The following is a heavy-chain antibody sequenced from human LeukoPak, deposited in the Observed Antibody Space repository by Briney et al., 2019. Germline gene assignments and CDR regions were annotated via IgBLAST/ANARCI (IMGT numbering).Heavy chain of an antibody. D-gene: IGHD2/OR15-2a*01. Sequence: GGSLRLSCAASGFTFTTYTMTWVRQAPGKGLEWVSSITATSTSMYYADSVKGRFTISRDNAKNSLYLQMNSLRAEDTAVYYCAKDGTSYYYIYYWGQGTLVTVSS. J-gene: IGHJ4*02. CDR2: ITATSTSM. CDR1: GFTFTTYT. V-gene: IGHV3-21*01. CDR3: AKDGTSYYYIYY.